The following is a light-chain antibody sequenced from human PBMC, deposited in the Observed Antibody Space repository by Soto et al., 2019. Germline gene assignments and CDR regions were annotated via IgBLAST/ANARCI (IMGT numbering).Light chain of an antibody. Sequence: SYELTQPPSVSVAPRQTARITCGGNNIGSKSVHWYQQKPGQAPVLVVYDDSGRPSGIPERFSGSNSENTATLTISRVEAGDEADYYCQVWDSSTDLGVFGGGTKVTVL. J-gene: IGLJ3*02. CDR1: NIGSKS. CDR2: DDS. CDR3: QVWDSSTDLGV. V-gene: IGLV3-21*02.